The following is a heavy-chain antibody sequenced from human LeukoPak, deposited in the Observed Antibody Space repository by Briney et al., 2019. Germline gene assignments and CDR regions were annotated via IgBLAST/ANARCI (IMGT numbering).Heavy chain of an antibody. D-gene: IGHD2-15*01. CDR3: ARERGALVLIAATQGGFDH. CDR1: TFTFSEYE. CDR2: TSRGATTI. Sequence: AGSLSFYCAAYTFTFSEYEMKWVRQAPGQGLEWIVYTSRGATTIYHADSVKGRFTISRDNANKSLFLQMNSLRVEDTAVYYCARERGALVLIAATQGGFDHWGHGTLVTVSS. J-gene: IGHJ4*01. V-gene: IGHV3-48*03.